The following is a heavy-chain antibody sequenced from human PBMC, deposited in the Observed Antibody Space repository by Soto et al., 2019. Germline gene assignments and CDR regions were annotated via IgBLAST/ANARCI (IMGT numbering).Heavy chain of an antibody. J-gene: IGHJ4*02. CDR1: GFTFSSYG. CDR3: AISSYNGYPFDC. D-gene: IGHD5-12*01. Sequence: QVQLVESGGGVVQPGRSLRLSCAASGFTFSSYGMHWVRQAPGKGLEWVAVISYDGSNKYYADSVKGRFTISRDNSKNTLYLQMNSLRAEGTAVYYCAISSYNGYPFDCWGQGTLVTVSS. V-gene: IGHV3-30*03. CDR2: ISYDGSNK.